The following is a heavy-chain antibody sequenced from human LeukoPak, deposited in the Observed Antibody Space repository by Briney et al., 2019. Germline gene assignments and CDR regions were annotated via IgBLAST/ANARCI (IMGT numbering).Heavy chain of an antibody. CDR1: GFTFDDYA. CDR3: AKDMAFRSPRYYYGMDV. CDR2: ISWNSGSI. V-gene: IGHV3-9*01. J-gene: IGHJ6*02. Sequence: GGSLRLSCAASGFTFDDYAMHWVRQAPGKGLEWVSGISWNSGSIGYADSVKGRFTISRDNAKNSLYLQMNSLRAEDTALYYCAKDMAFRSPRYYYGMDVWGQGTTVTVSS.